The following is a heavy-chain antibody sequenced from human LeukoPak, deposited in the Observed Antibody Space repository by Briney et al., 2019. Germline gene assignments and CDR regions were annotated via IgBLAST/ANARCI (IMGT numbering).Heavy chain of an antibody. J-gene: IGHJ5*02. CDR1: GYTFTGYY. V-gene: IGHV1-2*02. Sequence: ASVKVSCKASGYTFTGYYMHWVRQAPGQGLEWMGWINPNSGGTNYAQKFQGRVTMTRDTSISTAYMELSRLGSDDTAVYYCARSFRIAARSWLDPWGQGTLVTVSS. D-gene: IGHD6-6*01. CDR3: ARSFRIAARSWLDP. CDR2: INPNSGGT.